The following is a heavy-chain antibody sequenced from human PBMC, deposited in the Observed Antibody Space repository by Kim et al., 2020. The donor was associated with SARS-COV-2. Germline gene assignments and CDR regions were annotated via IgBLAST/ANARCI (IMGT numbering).Heavy chain of an antibody. CDR3: ASELGVSAFDI. V-gene: IGHV3-48*04. J-gene: IGHJ3*02. CDR2: I. Sequence: IYYADSVKGRFTISRDNAKNSLYLQMNSLRAEDTAVYYCASELGVSAFDIWGQGTMVTVSS. D-gene: IGHD3-16*01.